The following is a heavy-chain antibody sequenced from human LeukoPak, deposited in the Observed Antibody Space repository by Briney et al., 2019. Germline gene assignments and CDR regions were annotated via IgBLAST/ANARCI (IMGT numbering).Heavy chain of an antibody. CDR2: IYYSGST. Sequence: TSETLSLTCTVSGGSISSSSYYWGWIRQPPGKGLEWIGSIYYSGSTYYNPSLKSRVTISVDTSKNQFSLKLSSVTAADTAVYYCARFYSGSYLMYNWFDPWGQGTLVTVSS. CDR3: ARFYSGSYLMYNWFDP. V-gene: IGHV4-39*07. CDR1: GGSISSSSYY. D-gene: IGHD1-26*01. J-gene: IGHJ5*02.